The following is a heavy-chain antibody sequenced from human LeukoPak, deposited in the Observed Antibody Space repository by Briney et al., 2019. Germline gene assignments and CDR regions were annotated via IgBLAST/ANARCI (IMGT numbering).Heavy chain of an antibody. V-gene: IGHV1-8*01. CDR2: MNPNSGNT. D-gene: IGHD3-10*01. CDR1: GYTFTSYD. J-gene: IGHJ4*02. Sequence: GSVKVSCKASGYTFTSYDINWVRQATGQGLEWMGWMNPNSGNTGYAQKFQGRVTMTRNTSISTAYMELSSLRSEDTAVYYCARAMVRRVITPGYWGQGTLVTVSS. CDR3: ARAMVRRVITPGY.